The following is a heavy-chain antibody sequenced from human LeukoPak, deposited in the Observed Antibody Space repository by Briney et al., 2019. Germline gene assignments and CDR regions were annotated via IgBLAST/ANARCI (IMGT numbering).Heavy chain of an antibody. Sequence: SVKVSCKASGGTFSSYAISWVRQAPGQGLEGMGGIIPIFGTANYAQKFQGRVTIPADESTSTAYMELSSMRSEDPAVYYCASQAVAGNLDYWGQGTLVTVSS. CDR3: ASQAVAGNLDY. V-gene: IGHV1-69*13. D-gene: IGHD6-19*01. J-gene: IGHJ4*02. CDR2: IIPIFGTA. CDR1: GGTFSSYA.